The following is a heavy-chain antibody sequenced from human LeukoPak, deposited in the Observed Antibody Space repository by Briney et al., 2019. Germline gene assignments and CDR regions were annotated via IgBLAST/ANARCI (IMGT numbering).Heavy chain of an antibody. CDR3: ANSYSSSSRFDY. CDR2: LWSDGSNA. J-gene: IGHJ4*02. CDR1: GFTFSTYG. Sequence: GGSLRLSCAASGFTFSTYGMHWVRQAPGEGLEWVAFLWSDGSNAYYTDSVKGRFTISRDNSKNTLYLQMNSLRAEDTAVYFCANSYSSSSRFDYWGQGTLVTVSS. V-gene: IGHV3-30*02. D-gene: IGHD6-6*01.